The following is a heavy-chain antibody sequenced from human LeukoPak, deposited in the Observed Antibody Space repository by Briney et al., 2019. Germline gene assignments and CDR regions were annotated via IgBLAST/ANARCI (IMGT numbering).Heavy chain of an antibody. V-gene: IGHV4-61*09. CDR3: ARGSPHDFWSTDLFYFDF. CDR2: VRTSGST. CDR1: GGSISRGRFY. J-gene: IGHJ4*02. D-gene: IGHD3-3*01. Sequence: PSQTLSLTCTVSGGSISRGRFYWSWIRQPAGKGLEWIGHVRTSGSTNYNPSLKSRVTISADTSKEQFSLNLNSVTAADTAVYFCARGSPHDFWSTDLFYFDFWGRGILVTVSS.